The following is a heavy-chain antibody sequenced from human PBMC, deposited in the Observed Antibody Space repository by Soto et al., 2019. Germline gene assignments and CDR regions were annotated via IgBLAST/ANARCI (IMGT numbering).Heavy chain of an antibody. V-gene: IGHV4-30-2*01. Sequence: QLQLQESGSGLVRPSQTLSLTCAVSGGSISSGGYSWNWIRQPPGKGLEWIGYIYHSGSTLYNPSLKSRVTISVDKSKTHFSLKLPSVPPADTAVYFCARVHLEANSFDPWGQRTLVTVSS. J-gene: IGHJ5*02. CDR2: IYHSGST. CDR1: GGSISSGGYS. CDR3: ARVHLEANSFDP.